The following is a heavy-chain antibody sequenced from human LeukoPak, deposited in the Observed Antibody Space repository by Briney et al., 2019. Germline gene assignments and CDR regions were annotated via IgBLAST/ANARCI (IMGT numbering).Heavy chain of an antibody. CDR2: INHSGSI. Sequence: SETLSLTCAVYGGSFSGYYWSWIRQPPGKGLEWIGEINHSGSINYNPSLKSRVTISVDTSKNQSSLKLRSVTAADTAVYYCARGSVLDYWGQGTLVTVSS. CDR3: ARGSVLDY. V-gene: IGHV4-34*01. D-gene: IGHD3-10*02. J-gene: IGHJ4*02. CDR1: GGSFSGYY.